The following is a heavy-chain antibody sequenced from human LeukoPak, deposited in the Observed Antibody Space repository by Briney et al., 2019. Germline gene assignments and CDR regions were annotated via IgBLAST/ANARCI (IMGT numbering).Heavy chain of an antibody. CDR2: IYNTGTP. CDR3: ARDTSGRYFDSFDI. D-gene: IGHD3-9*01. J-gene: IGHJ3*02. CDR1: DGSGSSYY. Sequence: SETLSLTCTVSDGSGSSYYWGWIRQPAGKGLEWIGRIYNTGTPNYNPSLKSRVTMSVDTSKKQVSLKVTSVTAADTAVYYCARDTSGRYFDSFDIWGQGTMVTVSS. V-gene: IGHV4-4*07.